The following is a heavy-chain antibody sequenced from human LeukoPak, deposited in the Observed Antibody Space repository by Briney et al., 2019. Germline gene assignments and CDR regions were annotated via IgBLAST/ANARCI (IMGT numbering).Heavy chain of an antibody. J-gene: IGHJ4*02. Sequence: PSETLSLTCAVYGGSFSGYYWSWIRQPPGKGLEWIGEINLSGSTNYNPSLKSRVTISVDTSKNQFSLKLSSVTAADTAVYYCARVVGSVDSYFDYWGQGTLVTVSS. CDR3: ARVVGSVDSYFDY. CDR2: INLSGST. V-gene: IGHV4-34*01. D-gene: IGHD1-26*01. CDR1: GGSFSGYY.